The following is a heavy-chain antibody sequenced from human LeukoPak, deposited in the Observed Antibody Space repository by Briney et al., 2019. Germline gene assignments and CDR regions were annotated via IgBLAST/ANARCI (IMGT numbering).Heavy chain of an antibody. Sequence: SGGSLRLSCAASGFSFSTDVMYWVRQAPGKGLEWVSAIYGNGAGASYADSVKGRFTISRDNSKNTLYLQMDNLRPEDTALYYCAKLGVWSSAGEDYWGHGTLVTVSS. CDR2: IYGNGAGA. CDR3: AKLGVWSSAGEDY. J-gene: IGHJ4*01. D-gene: IGHD2-21*01. V-gene: IGHV3-23*01. CDR1: GFSFSTDV.